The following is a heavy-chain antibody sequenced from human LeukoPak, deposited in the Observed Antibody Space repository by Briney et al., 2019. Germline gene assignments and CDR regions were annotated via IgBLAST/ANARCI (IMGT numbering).Heavy chain of an antibody. D-gene: IGHD4-23*01. J-gene: IGHJ4*02. V-gene: IGHV3-30*04. CDR3: ARDPNRLADYGGDYFDH. Sequence: GGSLRLSSAASGFTFSSFSMHWVRQAPGNGLEWVAVISNDGSHRYYADSVKGRFTISRDNSKNTLSLEMNTLRPEDTALFYCARDPNRLADYGGDYFDHWGQGTLVTVSS. CDR1: GFTFSSFS. CDR2: ISNDGSHR.